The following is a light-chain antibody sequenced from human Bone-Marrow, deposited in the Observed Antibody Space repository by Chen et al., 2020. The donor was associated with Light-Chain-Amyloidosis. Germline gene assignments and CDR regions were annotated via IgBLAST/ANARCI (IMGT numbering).Light chain of an antibody. V-gene: IGLV3-25*03. CDR2: RDT. Sequence: SYELTQPPSVSVSPGQTARITCSGDDLPTKYAYWYQQKPGQAPVLVIHRDTERPAGISERFYGSSSGTTATLTISGGQAEDEADSNCQAADSSGTYEVIFGGGTKLTVL. J-gene: IGLJ2*01. CDR1: DLPTKY. CDR3: QAADSSGTYEVI.